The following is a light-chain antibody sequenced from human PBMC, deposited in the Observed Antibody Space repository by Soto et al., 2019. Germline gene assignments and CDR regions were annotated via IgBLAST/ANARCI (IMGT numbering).Light chain of an antibody. CDR1: SSDVGGYNY. CDR2: EVS. J-gene: IGLJ3*02. Sequence: QSVLTQPASVSGSPGQSITISCTGTSSDVGGYNYVSWYQQHPGKAPKLMIYEVSNRPSGVSNRFSGYKSGNTASLTISGLQAEYEADYYCYSYTSSYTWVFGGGTKLPVL. V-gene: IGLV2-14*01. CDR3: YSYTSSYTWV.